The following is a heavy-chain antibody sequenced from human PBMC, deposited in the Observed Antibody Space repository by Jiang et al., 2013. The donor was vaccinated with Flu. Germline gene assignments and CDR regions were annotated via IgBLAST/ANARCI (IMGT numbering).Heavy chain of an antibody. J-gene: IGHJ3*02. D-gene: IGHD6-19*01. V-gene: IGHV6-1*01. CDR2: TYYRSKWYN. CDR3: ARDLRSGWNAFDI. Sequence: WLGRTYYRSKWYNDYAVSVKSRITINPDTSKNQFSLQLNSVTPEDTAVYYCARDLRSGWNAFDIWGQGTMVTVS.